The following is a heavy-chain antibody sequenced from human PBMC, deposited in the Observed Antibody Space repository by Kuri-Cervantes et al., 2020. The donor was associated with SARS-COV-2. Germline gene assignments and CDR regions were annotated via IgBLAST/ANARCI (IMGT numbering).Heavy chain of an antibody. CDR2: IYHSGST. V-gene: IGHV4-39*07. CDR3: ARVGRAGPFDY. D-gene: IGHD6-13*01. CDR1: GGSISSGSYY. J-gene: IGHJ4*02. Sequence: SETLSLTCTVSGGSISSGSYYWGWIRQPPGKGLEWIGSIYHSGSTYCNPSLKSRVTISVDTSKNQFSLKLSSVTAADTAVYYCARVGRAGPFDYWGQGTLVTVSS.